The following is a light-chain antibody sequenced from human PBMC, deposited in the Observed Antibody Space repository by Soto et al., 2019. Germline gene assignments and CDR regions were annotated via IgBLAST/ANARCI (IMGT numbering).Light chain of an antibody. CDR2: GAS. CDR3: QQSSSTPLT. J-gene: IGKJ4*01. V-gene: IGKV1-39*01. Sequence: IHMTQSPSSLSASIGDRVTTTCRASEAISHYLNWYQQKPGKAPKLLIYGASKLQSGVPSRFSGSGSGTDFTLTITSLQGEDFATYYCQQSSSTPLTFGGGTKVEI. CDR1: EAISHY.